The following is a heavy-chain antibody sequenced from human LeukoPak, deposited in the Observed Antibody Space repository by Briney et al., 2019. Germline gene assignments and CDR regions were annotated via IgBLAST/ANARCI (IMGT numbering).Heavy chain of an antibody. CDR3: AKAGGGEPDY. CDR2: ISGSAGST. V-gene: IGHV3-23*01. D-gene: IGHD1-14*01. Sequence: GGSLRLSCAASGFTFSSYAMRWVRQAPGKGLEGVSTISGSAGSTYYAASVKGRFTISRDNSKNTLYLQMNSLRAEDTAVHYCAKAGGGEPDYWGQGTLVTVSS. CDR1: GFTFSSYA. J-gene: IGHJ4*02.